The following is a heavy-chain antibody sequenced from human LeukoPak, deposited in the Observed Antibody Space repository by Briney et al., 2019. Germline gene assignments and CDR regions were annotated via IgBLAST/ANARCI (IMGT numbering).Heavy chain of an antibody. D-gene: IGHD4/OR15-4a*01. CDR1: GDSITGYS. Sequence: SETLSLTCSVSGDSITGYSWSWIRQTPGKGLEWIGYIYYNGDTHYNPSLNSRLSMSVDTPNKQFSPNLRSVTAADTAVYYCVRGPYGASISNWFDPWGQGLLVTVSS. V-gene: IGHV4-59*08. CDR2: IYYNGDT. J-gene: IGHJ5*02. CDR3: VRGPYGASISNWFDP.